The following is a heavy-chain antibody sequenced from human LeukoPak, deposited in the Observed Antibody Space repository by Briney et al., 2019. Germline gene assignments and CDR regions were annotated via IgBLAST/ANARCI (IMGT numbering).Heavy chain of an antibody. CDR3: ARGSYEDAFDI. V-gene: IGHV4-30-2*01. J-gene: IGHJ3*02. Sequence: PSETLSLTCDVSGGSISSGGYSWSWIRQPPGRGLEWIGYIYHSGSTYYNPSLKSRVTISVDRSENQFSLKLSSVTAADTAVYYCARGSYEDAFDIWGQGTMVTVSS. CDR1: GGSISSGGYS. CDR2: IYHSGST. D-gene: IGHD3-22*01.